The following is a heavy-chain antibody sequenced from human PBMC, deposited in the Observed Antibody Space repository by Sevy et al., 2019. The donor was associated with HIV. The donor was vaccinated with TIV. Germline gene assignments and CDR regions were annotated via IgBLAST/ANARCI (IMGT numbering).Heavy chain of an antibody. CDR3: ARDMDNFYGMDV. J-gene: IGHJ6*02. V-gene: IGHV4-59*11. CDR2: IYYNGNA. D-gene: IGHD3-10*01. CDR1: GVSISTHS. Sequence: SETLSLTCTVSGVSISTHSWSWIRQPPGKGLEYIGYIYYNGNANYNPSFQSRVTISGDTSMNQLSLKLTSVTAADTSVYYCARDMDNFYGMDVWGQGTTVTVSS.